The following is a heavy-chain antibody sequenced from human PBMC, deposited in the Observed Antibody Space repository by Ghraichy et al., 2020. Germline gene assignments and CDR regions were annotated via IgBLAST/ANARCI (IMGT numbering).Heavy chain of an antibody. D-gene: IGHD4-23*01. CDR3: AKDYGGSLYFYFDL. V-gene: IGHV3-48*02. CDR1: KFTFSSYS. Sequence: GGSLRLSCEASKFTFSSYSMNWVRPAPGKGLEWVSYISSSSTTIFYADSVQGRFTISRDNAKNSLYLQMNSLRDEDTAVYYCAKDYGGSLYFYFDLWGRGPLVTVSS. J-gene: IGHJ2*01. CDR2: ISSSSTTI.